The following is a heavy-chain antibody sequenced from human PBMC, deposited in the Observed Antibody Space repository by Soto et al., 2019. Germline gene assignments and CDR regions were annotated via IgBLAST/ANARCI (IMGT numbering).Heavy chain of an antibody. CDR3: ARAEGSGMPLNPYYYYGMDV. J-gene: IGHJ6*02. D-gene: IGHD3-10*01. V-gene: IGHV4-31*03. CDR2: IYYSGIT. Sequence: LSLTCTVSCGSISSGGYYWSWIRQHPGKGLEWIGYIYYSGITYYNPSLKSRVTISVDTSKNQFSLKLSSVTAADTAVYYCARAEGSGMPLNPYYYYGMDVWGQGTTVTVSS. CDR1: CGSISSGGYY.